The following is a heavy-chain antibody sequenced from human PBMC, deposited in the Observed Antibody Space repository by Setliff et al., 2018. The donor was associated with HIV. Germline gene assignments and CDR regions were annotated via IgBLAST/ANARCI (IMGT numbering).Heavy chain of an antibody. Sequence: GASVKVSCKASGGTFSSYAINWVRQAPGQGLEWMGGIITIFGKGNYAEKFQGRVTITADTSTAIAYMEVSSLRSEDTAVYYCATEGDCTNGVCYKLAYWGQGTLVTVSS. CDR1: GGTFSSYA. V-gene: IGHV1-69*06. J-gene: IGHJ4*02. D-gene: IGHD2-8*01. CDR2: IITIFGKG. CDR3: ATEGDCTNGVCYKLAY.